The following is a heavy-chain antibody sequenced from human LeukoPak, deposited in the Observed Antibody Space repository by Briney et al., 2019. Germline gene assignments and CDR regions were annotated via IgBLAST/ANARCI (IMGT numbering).Heavy chain of an antibody. V-gene: IGHV4-34*01. CDR1: GGSFSGYY. Sequence: SETLSLTCAVCGGSFSGYYWSWIRQPTGKGLEWIGEINHSGSTNNNPSLKSQVTISVDTSKNQFSLKLSSVTAADTAVYYCARQKFIVVRGGGPINWFDPWGQGTLVTVSS. CDR3: ARQKFIVVRGGGPINWFDP. CDR2: INHSGST. J-gene: IGHJ5*02. D-gene: IGHD3-10*01.